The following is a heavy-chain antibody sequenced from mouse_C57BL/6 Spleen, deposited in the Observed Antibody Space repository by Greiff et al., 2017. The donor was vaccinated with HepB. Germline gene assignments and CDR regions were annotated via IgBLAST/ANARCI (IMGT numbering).Heavy chain of an antibody. J-gene: IGHJ1*03. Sequence: QVQLQQSGAELVRPGASVKLSCKASGYTFTDYYINWVKQRPGQGLEWIARIYPGSGNTYYNEKFKGKATLTAEKSSITAYMQLSSLKSEDSAVYVCARRGDWDGWYFDVWGTGTTVTVSS. V-gene: IGHV1-76*01. CDR2: IYPGSGNT. CDR1: GYTFTDYY. D-gene: IGHD4-1*01. CDR3: ARRGDWDGWYFDV.